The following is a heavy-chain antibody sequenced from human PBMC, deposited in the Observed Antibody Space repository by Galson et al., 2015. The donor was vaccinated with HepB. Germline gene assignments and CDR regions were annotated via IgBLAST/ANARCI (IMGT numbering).Heavy chain of an antibody. V-gene: IGHV3-15*01. CDR3: TTGELVPAAISYSVYYYYYMDV. Sequence: SLRLSCAASGFTFSNAWMSWVRQAPGKGLEWVGRIKSKTDGGTTDYAAPVKGRFTISRDDSKNTLYLQMNSLKTEDTAVYYCTTGELVPAAISYSVYYYYYMDVWGKGTTVTVSS. J-gene: IGHJ6*03. D-gene: IGHD2-2*01. CDR2: IKSKTDGGTT. CDR1: GFTFSNAW.